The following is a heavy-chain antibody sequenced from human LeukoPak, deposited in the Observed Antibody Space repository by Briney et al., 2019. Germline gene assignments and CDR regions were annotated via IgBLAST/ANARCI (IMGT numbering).Heavy chain of an antibody. J-gene: IGHJ5*02. Sequence: GGSLRLSCAASGFTFSSYAMSWVRQAQGKGLEWVSAISGSGGSTYFADSVRGRFTISRDNSKNTLYLQMNSLRAEDTAVYYCAKTSGYRRFDPWGQGTLVTVSS. CDR3: AKTSGYRRFDP. CDR1: GFTFSSYA. D-gene: IGHD5-12*01. V-gene: IGHV3-23*01. CDR2: ISGSGGST.